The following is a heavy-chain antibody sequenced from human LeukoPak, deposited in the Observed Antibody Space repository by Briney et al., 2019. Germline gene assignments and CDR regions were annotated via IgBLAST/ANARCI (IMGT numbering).Heavy chain of an antibody. D-gene: IGHD2-21*02. CDR2: IWYDGSNK. Sequence: GGSLRLSCAASGFTFSAYGMHWVRQAPGKGLEWVAVIWYDGSNKYYADSVRGRFTISRDSSKNTLYLEMNSLRAEGTAVYYCAKDGDSGTAYYYYMDVWGKGTTVTVSS. J-gene: IGHJ6*03. CDR3: AKDGDSGTAYYYYMDV. CDR1: GFTFSAYG. V-gene: IGHV3-33*06.